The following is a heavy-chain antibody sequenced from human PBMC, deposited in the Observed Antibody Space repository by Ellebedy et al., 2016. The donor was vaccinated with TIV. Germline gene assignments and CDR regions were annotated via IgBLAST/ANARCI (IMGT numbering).Heavy chain of an antibody. V-gene: IGHV3-33*08. J-gene: IGHJ4*02. CDR1: GFTFRRHA. CDR2: IWADGNNA. CDR3: ARDGSGWSPDY. Sequence: GESLKISCAASGFTFRRHAIHWVRQTPDTGLECVGIIWADGNNAFYADSVKGRFIISRDNARNTLYLHMNSLRVEDAAIYYCARDGSGWSPDYWGQGTLVTVSS. D-gene: IGHD6-19*01.